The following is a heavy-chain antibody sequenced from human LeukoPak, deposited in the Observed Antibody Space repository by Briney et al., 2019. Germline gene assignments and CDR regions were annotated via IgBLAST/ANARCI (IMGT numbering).Heavy chain of an antibody. CDR2: ISSSSSYI. CDR1: GFTFSSYS. J-gene: IGHJ4*02. V-gene: IGHV3-21*01. CDR3: ARDYGGKGVTNY. Sequence: GGSLRLSCAASGFTFSSYSMNWVRQAPGKGLEWVSSISSSSSYIYYADSVKGRFTISRDNAKNSLYLQMNSLRAEDTAVYYCARDYGGKGVTNYWGQGTLVTVSS. D-gene: IGHD4-23*01.